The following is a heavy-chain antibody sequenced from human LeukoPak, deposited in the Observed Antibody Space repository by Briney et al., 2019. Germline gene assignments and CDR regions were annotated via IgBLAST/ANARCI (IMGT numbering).Heavy chain of an antibody. CDR3: ARDIRPNYYDSSGCYGVARFDY. J-gene: IGHJ4*02. CDR1: GGSISSGGYY. V-gene: IGHV4-31*03. CDR2: IYYSGST. D-gene: IGHD3-22*01. Sequence: SETLSLTCTVSGGSISSGGYYWSWIRQHPGKGLERIGYIYYSGSTYYNPSLKSRVTISVDTSKNQFSLKLSSVTAADTAVYYCARDIRPNYYDSSGCYGVARFDYWGQGTLVTVSS.